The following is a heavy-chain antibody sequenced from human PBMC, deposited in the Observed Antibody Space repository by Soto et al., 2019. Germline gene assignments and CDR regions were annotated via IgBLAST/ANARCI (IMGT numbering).Heavy chain of an antibody. CDR2: IGGSGGYT. D-gene: IGHD6-6*01. Sequence: VGSLRLSCAASGFFFSSYAMSWVRQAPGKGLEWVAGIGGSGGYTSYADSVKGRFTISRDNSKNTVYLQMKSLRAEDTAVYYCAKDAAMVSSTFNYFDRWGQGALVTVSS. J-gene: IGHJ4*02. V-gene: IGHV3-23*01. CDR1: GFFFSSYA. CDR3: AKDAAMVSSTFNYFDR.